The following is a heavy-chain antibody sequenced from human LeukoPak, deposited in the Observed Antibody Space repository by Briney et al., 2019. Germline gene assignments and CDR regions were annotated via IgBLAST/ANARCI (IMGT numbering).Heavy chain of an antibody. V-gene: IGHV3-30*18. D-gene: IGHD6-13*01. J-gene: IGHJ5*02. CDR2: ISYDGSNK. CDR1: GFTFSSYG. CDR3: AKVGSSWYGNWFDP. Sequence: PGGSLRLSCATSGFTFSSYGMHWVRQAPGKGLEWVAVISYDGSNKYYADSVKGRFTISRDNSKNTLYLQMNSLRAEDTAVYYCAKVGSSWYGNWFDPWGQGTLVTVSS.